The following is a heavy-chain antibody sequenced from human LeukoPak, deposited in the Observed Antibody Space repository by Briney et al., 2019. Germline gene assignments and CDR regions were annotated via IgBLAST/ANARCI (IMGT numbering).Heavy chain of an antibody. D-gene: IGHD3-16*01. CDR2: IYNSGST. CDR3: ERQAHNSELRWFIP. Sequence: PPETLSPSRSVSGGSISISTQYWGWIRQPPGKGLEWLGNIYNSGSTYYNPSLKSRVTISVDTSKNQFSLKLSSVTAADTAVYYCERQAHNSELRWFIPWGEKSRVTLSS. J-gene: IGHJ5*02. V-gene: IGHV4-39*01. CDR1: GGSISISTQY.